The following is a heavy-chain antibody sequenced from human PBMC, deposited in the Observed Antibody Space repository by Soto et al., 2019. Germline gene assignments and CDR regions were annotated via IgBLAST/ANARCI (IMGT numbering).Heavy chain of an antibody. Sequence: EVQLVESGGALVQPGGSLRLSCAASGFTFSSYWMHWVRQAPGKGLVWVSRINGDGSTTTYADSVKGRFIISRDHAKNMLYLQMNSLTAEDTAVYYCARPRYDGSGTPFDPWGQGTLVTVSS. CDR3: ARPRYDGSGTPFDP. V-gene: IGHV3-74*01. CDR2: INGDGSTT. J-gene: IGHJ5*02. D-gene: IGHD3-22*01. CDR1: GFTFSSYW.